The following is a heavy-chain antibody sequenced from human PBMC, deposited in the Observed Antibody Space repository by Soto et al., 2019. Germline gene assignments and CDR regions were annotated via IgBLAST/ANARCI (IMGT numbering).Heavy chain of an antibody. CDR2: IIPIFGTA. CDR3: ARKRVAAARTVVYY. D-gene: IGHD6-13*01. CDR1: GGTCSSYA. Sequence: SVKVFCKASGGTCSSYAISWVRQAPGQGLEWMGGIIPIFGTANYAQKFQGRVTITADESTSTAYMELSSLRSEDTAVYYCARKRVAAARTVVYYWGQGTLVTVSA. J-gene: IGHJ1*01. V-gene: IGHV1-69*13.